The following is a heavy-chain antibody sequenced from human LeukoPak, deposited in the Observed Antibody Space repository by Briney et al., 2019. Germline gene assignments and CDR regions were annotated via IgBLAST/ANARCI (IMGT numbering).Heavy chain of an antibody. CDR3: TRSPPSAYYYGSGSWFDP. CDR2: ITSKPNTYAT. Sequence: GSLRLSCAASGFTFSGSAMHWVRKASGRGLEWVGRITSKPNTYATAYAASVKGRFTISRDDSKNTSYLQMTSLQTEDTAVYYCTRSPPSAYYYGSGSWFDPWGQGTLVTVSS. V-gene: IGHV3-73*01. D-gene: IGHD3-10*01. J-gene: IGHJ5*02. CDR1: GFTFSGSA.